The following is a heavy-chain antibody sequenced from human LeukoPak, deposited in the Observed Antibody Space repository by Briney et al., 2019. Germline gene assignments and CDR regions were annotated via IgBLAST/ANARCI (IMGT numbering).Heavy chain of an antibody. J-gene: IGHJ4*02. CDR2: INPSGGST. Sequence: ASVEVSCKASGYTFTSYYMHWVRQAPGQGLEWMGIINPSGGSTSYAQKFQGRVTMTRDTSTSTVYMELSSLRSEDTAVYYCAREGGPYSHSSGYYPPDYWGQGTLVPVSS. CDR3: AREGGPYSHSSGYYPPDY. CDR1: GYTFTSYY. V-gene: IGHV1-46*01. D-gene: IGHD3-22*01.